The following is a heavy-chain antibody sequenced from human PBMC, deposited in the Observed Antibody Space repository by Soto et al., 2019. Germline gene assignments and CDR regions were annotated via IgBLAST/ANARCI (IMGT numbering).Heavy chain of an antibody. CDR1: GGTFSSYA. CDR2: IIPIFGTA. V-gene: IGHV1-69*12. CDR3: ARSYVGYCSGGSCYPPVDY. Sequence: QVQLVQSGAEVKKPGSSVKVSCKASGGTFSSYAISWVRQAPGQGLEWMGGIIPIFGTANYAQKFQGRVTITADESTSTAYMEVSSLRSEDTAVYYCARSYVGYCSGGSCYPPVDYWGQGTLVTVSS. J-gene: IGHJ4*02. D-gene: IGHD2-15*01.